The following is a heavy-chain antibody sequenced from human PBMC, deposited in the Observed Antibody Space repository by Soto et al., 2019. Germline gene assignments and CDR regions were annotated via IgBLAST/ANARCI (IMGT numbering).Heavy chain of an antibody. J-gene: IGHJ4*02. V-gene: IGHV3-30*18. CDR3: AKDRVDTAMGDGVVFDY. Sequence: QVQLVESGGGVVQPGRSLRLSCAASGFTFSSYGMQWVRQAPGKGLEWVAVISYDGSNKYYADSVKGRFTISRDNSKNTRYLPMNSLRAEDTAVYYCAKDRVDTAMGDGVVFDYWGQGTLVTVSS. CDR2: ISYDGSNK. D-gene: IGHD5-18*01. CDR1: GFTFSSYG.